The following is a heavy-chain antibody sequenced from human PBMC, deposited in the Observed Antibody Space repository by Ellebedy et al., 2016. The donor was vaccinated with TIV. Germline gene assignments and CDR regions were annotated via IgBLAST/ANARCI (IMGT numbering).Heavy chain of an antibody. CDR1: GFTFSSYS. V-gene: IGHV3-15*07. Sequence: GESLKISCAASGFTFSSYSMNLVRQAPGKGLEWVGRIKRQRDGETTEYAAPVKGRFTISRDASDNMLSLQMNSLKAEDTAVYYCTTGFSTAWHDHCWGQGTLVTVSS. J-gene: IGHJ4*02. D-gene: IGHD3-3*01. CDR3: TTGFSTAWHDHC. CDR2: IKRQRDGETT.